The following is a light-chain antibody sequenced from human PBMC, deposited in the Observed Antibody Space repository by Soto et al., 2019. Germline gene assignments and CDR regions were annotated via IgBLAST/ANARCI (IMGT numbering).Light chain of an antibody. J-gene: IGLJ1*01. CDR2: GNT. CDR3: QSYDRSLRGYV. CDR1: SSNIGAGYD. V-gene: IGLV1-40*01. Sequence: QSVLTQPPSVSGAPGQRVTISWTGTSSNIGAGYDVHWYQHLPGTAPKLLIYGNTIRPSGVPDRFSGSKSGTSASLAITGLQAEDEADYYCQSYDRSLRGYVFGTGTKVTVL.